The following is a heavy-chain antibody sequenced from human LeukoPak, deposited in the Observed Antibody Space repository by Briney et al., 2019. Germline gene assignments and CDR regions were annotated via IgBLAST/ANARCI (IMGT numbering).Heavy chain of an antibody. CDR3: ARATDGDYVPY. CDR1: GFTFSSYS. CDR2: ISSSSSYI. Sequence: GRSLRLSCAASGFTFSSYSMNWVRQAPGKGLEWVSSISSSSSYINYADSVKGRFTISRDNAKNSLYLQMNSLRAEDTAVYYCARATDGDYVPYWGQGTLVTVSS. V-gene: IGHV3-21*01. J-gene: IGHJ4*02. D-gene: IGHD4-17*01.